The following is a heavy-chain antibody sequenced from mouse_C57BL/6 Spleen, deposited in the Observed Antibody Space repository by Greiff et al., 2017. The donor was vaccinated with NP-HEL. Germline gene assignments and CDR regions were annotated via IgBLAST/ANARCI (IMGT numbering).Heavy chain of an antibody. Sequence: EVQLQQSGAELVRPGASVKLSCTASGFNIKDDYMHWVKQRPEQGLEWIGWIDPENGDTEYASKFQGKATITADTSSNTAYLQLSSLTSEDTAVYYCTTGTAQAGYAMDYWGQGTSVTVSS. J-gene: IGHJ4*01. V-gene: IGHV14-4*01. CDR2: IDPENGDT. CDR3: TTGTAQAGYAMDY. D-gene: IGHD3-2*02. CDR1: GFNIKDDY.